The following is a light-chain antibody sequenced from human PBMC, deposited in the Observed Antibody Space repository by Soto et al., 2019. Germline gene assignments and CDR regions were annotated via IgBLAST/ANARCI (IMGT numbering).Light chain of an antibody. J-gene: IGKJ5*01. CDR1: QSVSGDY. CDR2: GAS. Sequence: PGQRATLSCRASQSVSGDYLAWYQKKSGQAPRLLIYGASSRATGIPDRFSGSASGPDFTLTINRLEPEDFAVYYCQLYGISPQFGQGTRLEIK. CDR3: QLYGISPQ. V-gene: IGKV3-20*01.